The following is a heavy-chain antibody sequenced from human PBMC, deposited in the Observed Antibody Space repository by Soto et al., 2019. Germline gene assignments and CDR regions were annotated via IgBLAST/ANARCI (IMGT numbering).Heavy chain of an antibody. CDR3: ARDVRSRRYDL. CDR1: GFTFRNYG. J-gene: IGHJ5*02. D-gene: IGHD3-10*02. Sequence: QVQLVESGGGVVQPGRSLRLSCAAPGFTFRNYGMHWVRQAPGKGLEWLAVIWYDGSNKYYADSVKGRFTISRDNSKNTLYLQMSSLRAEDTAVYYCARDVRSRRYDLWGQGTLVIVSS. V-gene: IGHV3-33*01. CDR2: IWYDGSNK.